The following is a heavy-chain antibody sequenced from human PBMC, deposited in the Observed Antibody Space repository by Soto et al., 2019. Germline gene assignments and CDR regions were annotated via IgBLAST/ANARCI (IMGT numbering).Heavy chain of an antibody. CDR1: GYTFTSYA. CDR2: INAGNGNT. J-gene: IGHJ5*02. Sequence: SGAEVKKPGASVKVSCKASGYTFTSYAMHWVRQAPGQRLEWMGWINAGNGNTKYSQKFQGRVTITRDTSASTAYMELSSLRSEDTAVYYCARDHYDFWSGYYWFDPWGQGTLVTVSS. CDR3: ARDHYDFWSGYYWFDP. V-gene: IGHV1-3*01. D-gene: IGHD3-3*01.